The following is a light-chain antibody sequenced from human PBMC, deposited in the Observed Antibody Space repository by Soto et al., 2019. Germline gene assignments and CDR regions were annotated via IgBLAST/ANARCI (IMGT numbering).Light chain of an antibody. CDR3: ISYTSSSTYV. J-gene: IGLJ1*01. CDR1: SSDVGGYNY. V-gene: IGLV2-14*01. Sequence: QSALTQPASVSGSPGQSIAISCTGTSSDVGGYNYVSWYQQHPGKAPKLMIYDVSHRPSGVSDRFSGSKSGNTASLTISWLQAEDEADYSCISYTSSSTYVFGTGTKLTVL. CDR2: DVS.